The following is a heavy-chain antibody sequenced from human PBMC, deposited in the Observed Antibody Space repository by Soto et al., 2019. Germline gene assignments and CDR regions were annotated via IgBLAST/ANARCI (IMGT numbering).Heavy chain of an antibody. Sequence: EVQLVESGGGLVQPGGSLRLSCVASGFTFSSHDMHWVRQVPGKGLEWVSGTGTTGDTYYPGSVKGRFIVSKEDAQNSLFLQINNMRAEDTAVYYCAREQRSADGSWFFDLWGFGPLVTVSS. V-gene: IGHV3-13*01. CDR3: AREQRSADGSWFFDL. J-gene: IGHJ2*01. CDR1: GFTFSSHD. CDR2: TGTTGDT. D-gene: IGHD6-25*01.